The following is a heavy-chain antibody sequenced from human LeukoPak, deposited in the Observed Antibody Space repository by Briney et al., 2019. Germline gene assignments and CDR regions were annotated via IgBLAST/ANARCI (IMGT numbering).Heavy chain of an antibody. Sequence: EASVKVSCKASGYTFTSYYMHWVRQAPGQGLEWMGIINPSGGSTSYAQKFQGRVTMTRDTSTSTVYMELSSLRSEDTAVYYCASSSGSLRLYFQHWGQGTLVTVSS. CDR1: GYTFTSYY. CDR3: ASSSGSLRLYFQH. CDR2: INPSGGST. D-gene: IGHD3-10*01. J-gene: IGHJ1*01. V-gene: IGHV1-46*01.